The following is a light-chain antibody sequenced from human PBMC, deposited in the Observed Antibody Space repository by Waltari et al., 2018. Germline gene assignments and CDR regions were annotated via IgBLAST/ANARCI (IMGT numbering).Light chain of an antibody. V-gene: IGLV2-14*03. CDR1: SSDVGSYNF. CDR2: NVS. J-gene: IGLJ2*01. Sequence: QSVLTQPASVSGSPGQSITISCTGTSSDVGSYNFVSWYQQHPGKAPKLIIFNVSNRPSGVSNRFSGSKSDNTASLTISGLQAEDEADFYCSSFSSGSTPVVFGGGTMLTVL. CDR3: SSFSSGSTPVV.